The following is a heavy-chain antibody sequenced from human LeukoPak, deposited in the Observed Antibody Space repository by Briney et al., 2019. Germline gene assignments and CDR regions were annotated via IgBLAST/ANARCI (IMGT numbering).Heavy chain of an antibody. J-gene: IGHJ5*02. Sequence: GGSLRLSCAASGFTFSSYAMSWVRQAPGKGLEWVSAISGSGGGTYYADSVKGRFTISRDNSKNTLYLQMNSLRAEDTAVYYCAKGDSSGYNSNWFDPWGQGTLVTVSS. CDR2: ISGSGGGT. D-gene: IGHD3-22*01. CDR1: GFTFSSYA. V-gene: IGHV3-23*01. CDR3: AKGDSSGYNSNWFDP.